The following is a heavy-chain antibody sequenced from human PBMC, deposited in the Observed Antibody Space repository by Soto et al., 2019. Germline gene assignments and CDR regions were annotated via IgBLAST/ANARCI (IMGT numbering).Heavy chain of an antibody. V-gene: IGHV5-51*01. CDR2: IYPGDSDT. CDR3: ARSQFDYVWGTSGYFDS. CDR1: GYSFTDYW. J-gene: IGHJ4*02. D-gene: IGHD3-16*01. Sequence: PGESLKISCKGSGYSFTDYWIDWVRQMPGKGLEWMGIIYPGDSDTRYSPSFQGQVTISADKSTSTAFLQWSSLKASDTAMYFCARSQFDYVWGTSGYFDSWGQGTLVTVSS.